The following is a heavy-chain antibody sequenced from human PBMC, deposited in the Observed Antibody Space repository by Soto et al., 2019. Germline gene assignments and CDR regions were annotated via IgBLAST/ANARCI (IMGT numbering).Heavy chain of an antibody. Sequence: EVQLVESGGILVQPGGSLRLSCVASGFSFSNYAMHWVRQAPGKGLEYVSAISNNGVSTYYANSVKGRFIISRDNSKNTLYLQMGSLRAEDMAVYYGARGGPYQLLSDCDYWGQGTLVTVSS. CDR3: ARGGPYQLLSDCDY. V-gene: IGHV3-64*01. D-gene: IGHD2-2*01. J-gene: IGHJ4*02. CDR1: GFSFSNYA. CDR2: ISNNGVST.